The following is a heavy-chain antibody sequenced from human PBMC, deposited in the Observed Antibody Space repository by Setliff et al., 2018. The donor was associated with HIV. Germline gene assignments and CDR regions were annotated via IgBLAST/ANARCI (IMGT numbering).Heavy chain of an antibody. D-gene: IGHD3-3*01. CDR2: ISGYNGNT. V-gene: IGHV1-18*01. J-gene: IGHJ4*02. Sequence: ASVKVSCKTSGYTFTSYGISWVRQAPGQGLEWMGWISGYNGNTNYAQKFQGRLTMTTDTSTSTAYMELRGLRSDDTAVYYCARANVPYSNFWSFSYSLPHYFDYWGQGTLVTVSS. CDR1: GYTFTSYG. CDR3: ARANVPYSNFWSFSYSLPHYFDY.